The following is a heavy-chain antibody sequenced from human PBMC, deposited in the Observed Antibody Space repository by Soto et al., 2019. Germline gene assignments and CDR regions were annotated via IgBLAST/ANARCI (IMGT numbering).Heavy chain of an antibody. D-gene: IGHD2-15*01. V-gene: IGHV1-8*01. CDR1: GYTFTSCD. Sequence: GASVKVSCKASGYTFTSCDINWVRQATGQGLEWMGWMNPNSGNTGYAQKFQGRVTMTRNTSISTAYMELSSLRSEDTAAYYCARGWVLGYCSGGSCPPIHNWFDPWGQGTLVTVSS. J-gene: IGHJ5*02. CDR3: ARGWVLGYCSGGSCPPIHNWFDP. CDR2: MNPNSGNT.